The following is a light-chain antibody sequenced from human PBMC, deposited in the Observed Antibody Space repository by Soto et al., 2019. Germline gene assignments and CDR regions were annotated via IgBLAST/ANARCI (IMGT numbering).Light chain of an antibody. CDR2: SAS. CDR1: QGISSR. V-gene: IGKV1-12*01. Sequence: DIQMTQSPSSVSASVGDRVTITCRASQGISSRLAWYQQIPGKAPKLLIYSASSLQSGVPWRFSGSGSGTDFTLTITSLQPDDFAAYYCQQTDSFPLTFGGGTKVDIK. J-gene: IGKJ4*01. CDR3: QQTDSFPLT.